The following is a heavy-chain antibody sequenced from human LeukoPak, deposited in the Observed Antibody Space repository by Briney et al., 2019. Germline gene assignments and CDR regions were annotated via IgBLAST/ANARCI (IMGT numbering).Heavy chain of an antibody. CDR2: IYYSGST. V-gene: IGHV4-31*03. D-gene: IGHD4-23*01. CDR1: GGSISSGGYY. J-gene: IGHJ4*02. CDR3: ARAPATVVEFDY. Sequence: SQTLSLTCTASGGSISSGGYYWSWIRQHPGKGLEWIGYIYYSGSTYYNPSLKSRVTISVDTSKNHFSLKLSSVTAADTALYYCARAPATVVEFDYWGQGTLVTVSS.